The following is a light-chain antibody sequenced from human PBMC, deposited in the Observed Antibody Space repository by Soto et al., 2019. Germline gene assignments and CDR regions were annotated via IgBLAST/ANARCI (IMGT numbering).Light chain of an antibody. Sequence: QSVLTQPPSVSGAPGQRVTISCTGSSSNIGAGFDVQWYQQLPGTAPKLLIHDNTDRPSGVPDRFSGSKSGTSASLAITGLQADDEADYYCQSYDSSLSVSVFGGGTKVTVL. V-gene: IGLV1-40*01. J-gene: IGLJ3*02. CDR1: SSNIGAGFD. CDR3: QSYDSSLSVSV. CDR2: DNT.